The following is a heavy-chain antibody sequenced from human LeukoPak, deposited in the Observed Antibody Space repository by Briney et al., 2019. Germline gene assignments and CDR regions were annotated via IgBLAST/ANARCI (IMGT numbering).Heavy chain of an antibody. D-gene: IGHD3/OR15-3a*01. CDR2: VNHSGTT. J-gene: IGHJ4*02. Sequence: SETLSLTCAVNGGAFSGYYWSWTRQSPEQGLVWIGEVNHSGTTISNPSLESRVSMSMDLTRKRFSLELTSVTAADTAVYYCARRGEWTAWNFDYWAQGSLVTVSS. CDR1: GGAFSGYY. CDR3: ARRGEWTAWNFDY. V-gene: IGHV4-34*01.